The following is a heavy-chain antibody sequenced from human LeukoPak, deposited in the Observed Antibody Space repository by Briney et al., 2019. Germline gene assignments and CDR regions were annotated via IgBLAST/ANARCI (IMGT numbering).Heavy chain of an antibody. CDR1: GFTFSSYG. CDR2: ISYDGSNK. J-gene: IGHJ6*02. Sequence: PGRSLRLSCAASGFTFSSYGMHWVRQAPGKGLEWVAVISYDGSNKYYADSVKGRFTISRDNSKNTLYLQMNSLRAEDTAVYYCAKDSYGGDYYGMDVWGQGTTVTVSS. V-gene: IGHV3-30*18. D-gene: IGHD2-8*01. CDR3: AKDSYGGDYYGMDV.